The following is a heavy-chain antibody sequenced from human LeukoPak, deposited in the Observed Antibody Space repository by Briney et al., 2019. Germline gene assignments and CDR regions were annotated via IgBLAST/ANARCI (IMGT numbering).Heavy chain of an antibody. J-gene: IGHJ6*02. CDR3: ARGHYGLDV. CDR2: INIGGSTL. V-gene: IGHV3-48*04. Sequence: GGSLRLSCAASGFTFSSYSMNWVRQAPGKGLEWVSYINIGGSTLYYADSVKGRFTISRDDAKNSLYLQMNSLRAEDTAVYYCARGHYGLDVWGQGTTVTVSS. CDR1: GFTFSSYS.